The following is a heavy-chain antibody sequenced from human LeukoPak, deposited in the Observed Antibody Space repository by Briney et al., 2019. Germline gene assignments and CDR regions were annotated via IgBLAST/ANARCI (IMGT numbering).Heavy chain of an antibody. V-gene: IGHV3-30*18. CDR3: AKPGDSSGWYLSWFDP. J-gene: IGHJ5*02. D-gene: IGHD6-19*01. CDR1: GFTFSRFG. CDR2: ISCDGSNK. Sequence: PGGSLRLSCAASGFTFSRFGMHWVRQAPGKGLEWVAVISCDGSNKYYADSLKGRFTISRDNSKNTLYLQMNSLRAEDTAVYYCAKPGDSSGWYLSWFDPWGQGTLVTVSS.